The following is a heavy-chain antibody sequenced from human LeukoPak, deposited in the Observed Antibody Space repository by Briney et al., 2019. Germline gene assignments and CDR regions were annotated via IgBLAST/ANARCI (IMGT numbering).Heavy chain of an antibody. Sequence: SETLSLTCAVYGGSFSGYYWSWIRQPPGKGLEWIGEINHSGGTNYNPSLKSRVTISIDTSKNQFSLKLSSVTAADTAVYYCARGVTMIGRLRFDPWGQGTLVTVSS. CDR2: INHSGGT. J-gene: IGHJ5*02. CDR3: ARGVTMIGRLRFDP. CDR1: GGSFSGYY. V-gene: IGHV4-34*01. D-gene: IGHD3-22*01.